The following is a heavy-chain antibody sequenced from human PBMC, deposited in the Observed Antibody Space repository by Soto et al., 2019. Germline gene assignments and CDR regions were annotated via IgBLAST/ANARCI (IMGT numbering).Heavy chain of an antibody. CDR1: GYTCSTRW. CDR2: IKSKTDGGTT. D-gene: IGHD3-3*01. V-gene: IGHV3-15*06. J-gene: IGHJ3*02. Sequence: RPSDPPAGYTCSTRWTTWVPKAPGKGLEWVGRIKSKTDGGTTYYAAPVKGRFTISRDNSKNTLYLQMNSLRAEDTAVYYCARDQAEVVRGPSSITIFGVALDAFDIWGQGTMVTVSS. CDR3: ARDQAEVVRGPSSITIFGVALDAFDI.